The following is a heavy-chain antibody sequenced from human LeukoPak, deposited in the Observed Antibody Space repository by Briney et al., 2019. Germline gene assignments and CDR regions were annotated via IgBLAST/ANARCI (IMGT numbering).Heavy chain of an antibody. D-gene: IGHD5-12*01. J-gene: IGHJ4*02. CDR1: GFTFSNYG. CDR3: AKDGAWLRFDD. CDR2: ISGSGGNT. Sequence: QPGGSLRLSCAASGFTFSNYGLSWVRQAPGKGLEWVSAISGSGGNTYYADSVKGRFTISRDNSKNTLYLQMSSLRAEDTAVYFCAKDGAWLRFDDWGQGILVSVSS. V-gene: IGHV3-23*01.